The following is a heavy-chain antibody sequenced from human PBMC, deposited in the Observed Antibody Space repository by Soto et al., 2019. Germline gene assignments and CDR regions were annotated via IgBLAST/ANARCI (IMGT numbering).Heavy chain of an antibody. J-gene: IGHJ5*02. CDR1: GFTFSSYA. CDR2: ISVSVGIT. D-gene: IGHD2-2*01. CDR3: AKTRVAMYLEP. Sequence: WGSLRLSCAASGFTFSSYAMSWVRQAPGKGLEWVSVISVSVGITYYADSVKGRFTISRDNSRNTLYLQMNSLRAEDTAVYYCAKTRVAMYLEPWGKGNLVTVSS. V-gene: IGHV3-23*01.